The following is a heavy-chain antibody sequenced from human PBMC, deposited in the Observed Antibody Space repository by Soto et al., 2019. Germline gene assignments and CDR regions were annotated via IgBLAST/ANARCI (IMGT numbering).Heavy chain of an antibody. CDR2: IHSSGYT. J-gene: IGHJ5*01. CDR1: GGSISSYY. V-gene: IGHV4-4*07. Sequence: QVHLQESGPGLVKPSETLSLTCTVSGGSISSYYWNWIRQPAGKGLEWICRIHSSGYTNYNSYLRSRVTMSVDSSKSQISLKMTSVTAADTAVYYCASLGGTIDSWAQGTLVTVSS. CDR3: ASLGGTIDS. D-gene: IGHD1-26*01.